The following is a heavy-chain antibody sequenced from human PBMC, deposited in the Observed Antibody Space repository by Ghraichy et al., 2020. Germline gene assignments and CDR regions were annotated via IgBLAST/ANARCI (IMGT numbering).Heavy chain of an antibody. J-gene: IGHJ6*02. CDR2: IYTSGST. Sequence: SETLSLTCTVSGGSISSYYWSWIRQPAGKGLEWIGRIYTSGSTNYNPSLKSRVTMSVDTSKNQFSLKLSSVTAADTAVYYCARDPSWGKDNWNDGSYYYYGMDVWGQGTTVTVSS. D-gene: IGHD1-20*01. V-gene: IGHV4-4*07. CDR3: ARDPSWGKDNWNDGSYYYYGMDV. CDR1: GGSISSYY.